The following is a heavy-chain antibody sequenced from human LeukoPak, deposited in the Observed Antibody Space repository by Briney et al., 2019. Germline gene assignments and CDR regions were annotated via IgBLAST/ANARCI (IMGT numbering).Heavy chain of an antibody. Sequence: SETLSLTCAVYGGSFSGYYWSWIRQPPGKGLEWIGEINHSGSTNYNPSLKSRVTISVDTSKNQFSLKLSSVTAADTAVYYCASLYLNDIVVAPAAMSLHQDAFDIWGQGTMVTVSS. J-gene: IGHJ3*02. CDR2: INHSGST. CDR3: ASLYLNDIVVAPAAMSLHQDAFDI. CDR1: GGSFSGYY. V-gene: IGHV4-34*01. D-gene: IGHD2-2*01.